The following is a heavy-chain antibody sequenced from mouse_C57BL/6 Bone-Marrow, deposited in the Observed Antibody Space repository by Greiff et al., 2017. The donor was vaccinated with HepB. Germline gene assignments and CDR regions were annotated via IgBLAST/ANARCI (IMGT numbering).Heavy chain of an antibody. J-gene: IGHJ1*03. D-gene: IGHD1-1*01. V-gene: IGHV3-1*01. CDR1: GYSITSGYN. Sequence: EVKLQESGPGMVKPSQSLSLTCTVTGYSITSGYNWHWIRHFPGNKLEWMGYISYSGSTNYNPSLKSRISITHDTSKNHFFLKLNSVTTEDTATYYCARDQSSYDYWYFDVWGTGTTVTVSS. CDR2: ISYSGST. CDR3: ARDQSSYDYWYFDV.